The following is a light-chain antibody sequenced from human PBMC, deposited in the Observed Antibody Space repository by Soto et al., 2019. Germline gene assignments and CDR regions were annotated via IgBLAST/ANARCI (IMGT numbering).Light chain of an antibody. V-gene: IGKV1-5*03. CDR1: QSINNW. CDR3: QQYSSAST. J-gene: IGKJ1*01. Sequence: DIQLTQSPSTLSASVGDRVTITCRASQSINNWLAWYQQKPGKAPKLLIYRASSLENGVPSRFSGRGSGTEFIFTITSLQPDDFATYYCQQYSSASTFGQGTKVEI. CDR2: RAS.